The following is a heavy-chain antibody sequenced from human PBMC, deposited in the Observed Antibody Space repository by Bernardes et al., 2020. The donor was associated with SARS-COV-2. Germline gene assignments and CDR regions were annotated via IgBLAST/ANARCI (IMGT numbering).Heavy chain of an antibody. V-gene: IGHV4-39*01. D-gene: IGHD1-26*01. CDR3: ARGVGADYYGMDV. CDR2: DYYNGIT. CDR1: CAPISSSIYY. J-gene: IGHJ6*02. Sequence: SETMSPTCTVSCAPISSSIYYWGRTRQPPGKWLEWFGSDYYNGITHHNMPVKSRVTISVNTSKNQFSLKLCSVTAADTAVYYCARGVGADYYGMDVWGQGTTVIVSS.